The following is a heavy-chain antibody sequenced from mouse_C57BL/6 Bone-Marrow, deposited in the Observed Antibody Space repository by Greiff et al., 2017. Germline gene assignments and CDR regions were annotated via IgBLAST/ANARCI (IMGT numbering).Heavy chain of an antibody. CDR3: TTAITTVVVSDY. J-gene: IGHJ2*01. Sequence: SGAELVRPGASVKLSCTASGFNIKDDYMHWVKQRPEQGLEWIGWIDPENGDTEYASKFQGKATITADTSSNTAYLQLSSLTSEDTAVYYCTTAITTVVVSDYWGQGTTLTVSS. CDR1: GFNIKDDY. D-gene: IGHD1-1*01. V-gene: IGHV14-4*01. CDR2: IDPENGDT.